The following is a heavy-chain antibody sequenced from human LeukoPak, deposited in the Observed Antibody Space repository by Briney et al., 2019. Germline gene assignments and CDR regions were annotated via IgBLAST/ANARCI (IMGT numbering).Heavy chain of an antibody. J-gene: IGHJ3*02. V-gene: IGHV4-34*01. CDR3: ASAMIGVPDDAFDI. D-gene: IGHD3-22*01. CDR2: INHSGGT. Sequence: TSETLSLTCAVYGGSISGYYWSWIRQPPGKGLEWIGEINHSGGTNYNPSLKSRVTISVDTSKNQFSLKLSPVTAADTAVYYCASAMIGVPDDAFDIWGQGTMVTVSS. CDR1: GGSISGYY.